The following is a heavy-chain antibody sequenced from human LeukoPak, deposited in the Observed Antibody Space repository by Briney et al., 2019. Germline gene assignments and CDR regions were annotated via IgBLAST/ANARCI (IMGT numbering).Heavy chain of an antibody. CDR2: IYRSGST. CDR3: ARDAKYYYGSGTYFFFEY. CDR1: GGSISSGSYY. Sequence: SETLSLTCTVSGGSISSGSYYWSWIRQPAGKRLEWIGHIYRSGSTNYNPSLKSRVTMSIDTSKNQFSLKLSSITAADTAVYYCARDAKYYYGSGTYFFFEYWGQGTLLTVSS. D-gene: IGHD3-10*01. V-gene: IGHV4-61*09. J-gene: IGHJ4*02.